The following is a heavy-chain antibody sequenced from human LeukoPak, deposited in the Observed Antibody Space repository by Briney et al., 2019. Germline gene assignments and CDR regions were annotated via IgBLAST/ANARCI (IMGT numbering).Heavy chain of an antibody. V-gene: IGHV3-74*01. Sequence: GGSLRLSCAASGFTLSSFWMHWVRQVPGKGLVWISRISSDGSTTSYADSVKGRFTISRDNAKNTLYLHMSSLRAEHRTVYYCARAPPYYFGMDVWGQGTTVTVSS. J-gene: IGHJ6*02. CDR1: GFTLSSFW. CDR3: ARAPPYYFGMDV. CDR2: ISSDGSTT.